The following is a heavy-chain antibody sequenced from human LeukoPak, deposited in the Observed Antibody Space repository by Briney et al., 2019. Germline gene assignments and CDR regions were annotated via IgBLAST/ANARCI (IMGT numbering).Heavy chain of an antibody. CDR1: GASISSYY. J-gene: IGHJ3*02. CDR2: IYYSGST. D-gene: IGHD5-12*01. V-gene: IGHV4-59*01. CDR3: VRGKYNGYDRFDS. Sequence: SETLSLTCTVSGASISSYYWSWTPHPPGKGRVWRGYIYYSGSTKHNPSLKTRVTLSLGTSHNHLSLRLSSVLAANTRLCYCVRGKYNGYDRFDSSG.